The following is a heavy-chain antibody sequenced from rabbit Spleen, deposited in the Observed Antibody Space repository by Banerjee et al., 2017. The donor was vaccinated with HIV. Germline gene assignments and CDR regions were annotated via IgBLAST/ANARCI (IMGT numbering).Heavy chain of an antibody. D-gene: IGHD1-1*01. Sequence: QSLEESGGGLVKPGASLTLTCKASGFSFSSGYDMCWVRQAPGKGLEWIACIYAGSSGSTYYATWAKGRFTISRTWSTTVTLQMTSLTAADTATYFCARDLDGVIGWNFGWWGQGTLVTVS. CDR2: IYAGSSGST. V-gene: IGHV1S40*01. CDR1: GFSFSSGYD. J-gene: IGHJ4*01. CDR3: ARDLDGVIGWNFGW.